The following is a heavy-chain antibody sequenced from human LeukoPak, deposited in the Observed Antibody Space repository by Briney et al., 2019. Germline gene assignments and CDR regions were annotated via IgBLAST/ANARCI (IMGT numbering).Heavy chain of an antibody. CDR2: INQDGSDK. V-gene: IGHV3-7*01. J-gene: IGHJ4*02. Sequence: GGSLRLSCAASGFTFNTYWMSRVRQAPGKGLEWVASINQDGSDKYYLDSVKGRFTISRDNAKSSLFLQMNSLRAEDTAVYYCARPAYCGADCFFHFDSWGRGTLVTVSS. CDR1: GFTFNTYW. CDR3: ARPAYCGADCFFHFDS. D-gene: IGHD2-21*02.